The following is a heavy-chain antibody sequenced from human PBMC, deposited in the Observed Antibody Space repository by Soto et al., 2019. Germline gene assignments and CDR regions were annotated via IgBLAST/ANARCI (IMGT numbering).Heavy chain of an antibody. J-gene: IGHJ4*02. D-gene: IGHD2-2*01. Sequence: PETLSLTCTVSGGSISSYYWSWIRQPPGKGLEWTGYIYYSGNTNYNPSLKSRVTISVDTSKNQFSLKLNSVTAADTAVYYCARRYCSSTICYSALDYWGQGTLVTVSS. CDR1: GGSISSYY. CDR3: ARRYCSSTICYSALDY. CDR2: IYYSGNT. V-gene: IGHV4-59*08.